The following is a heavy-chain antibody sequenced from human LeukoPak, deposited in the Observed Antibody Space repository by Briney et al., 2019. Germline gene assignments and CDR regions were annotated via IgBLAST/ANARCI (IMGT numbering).Heavy chain of an antibody. D-gene: IGHD5-18*01. CDR2: IYSGGST. CDR1: GXTVSSNY. V-gene: IGHV3-53*01. Sequence: XGSXXLSXXASGXTVSSNYMSWXRXXPGXXXXXXAVIYSGGSTYYADSVKGRFTISRDNSKNTLYLQMNSLRAEDTAVYYCARDRRIQLWLGTMDVWGKGTTVTVSS. CDR3: ARDRRIQLWLGTMDV. J-gene: IGHJ6*03.